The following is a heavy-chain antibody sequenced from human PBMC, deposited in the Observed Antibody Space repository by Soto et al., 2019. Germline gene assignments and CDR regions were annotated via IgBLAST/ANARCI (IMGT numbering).Heavy chain of an antibody. J-gene: IGHJ5*02. CDR3: ARDSRIVARPAMGSVGFDP. CDR2: ISSNSRYI. Sequence: GGSLRLSCAVSGFTFSSCSMNWVRQAPGKGLEWVASISSNSRYIYYPDSVKGRFTISRDNAKNSLYLQMNSLRAEDTAVYYCARDSRIVARPAMGSVGFDPWGQGTLVTVSS. V-gene: IGHV3-21*01. CDR1: GFTFSSCS. D-gene: IGHD2-2*01.